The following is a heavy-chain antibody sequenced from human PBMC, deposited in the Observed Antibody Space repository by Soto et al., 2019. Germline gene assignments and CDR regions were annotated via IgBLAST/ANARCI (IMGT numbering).Heavy chain of an antibody. V-gene: IGHV1-2*02. CDR3: ARGAEGFLEWLKSHLRPHFDY. D-gene: IGHD3-3*01. CDR2: INPKSGAT. Sequence: QVQLVQSGAEVKKPGASVKVSCKASGYTFTGYYMHWVRQAPGQGLERMGWINPKSGATTYSQKLKGRVTMTRDTSISTAYMEPSRLRSDDTAVYYCARGAEGFLEWLKSHLRPHFDYWGQGTLVTVSS. CDR1: GYTFTGYY. J-gene: IGHJ4*02.